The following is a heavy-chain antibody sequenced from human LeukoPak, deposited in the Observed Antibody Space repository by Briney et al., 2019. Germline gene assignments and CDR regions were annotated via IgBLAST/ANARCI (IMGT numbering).Heavy chain of an antibody. V-gene: IGHV3-30-3*01. CDR1: GFTFSSYA. CDR2: ISYDGSNK. J-gene: IGHJ4*02. Sequence: GGSLRLSCAASGFTFSSYAMHWVRQAPGKGLEWVAVISYDGSNKYYADSVKGRFTISRDNAKNTLYLQMNSLRAEDTAVYYCARGYSSGLHFDYWGQGTLVTVSS. D-gene: IGHD6-19*01. CDR3: ARGYSSGLHFDY.